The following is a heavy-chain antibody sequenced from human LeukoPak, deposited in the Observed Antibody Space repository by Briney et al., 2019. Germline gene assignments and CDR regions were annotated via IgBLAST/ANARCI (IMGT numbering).Heavy chain of an antibody. CDR1: GGSISSYY. J-gene: IGHJ4*02. CDR3: ARDPWGEKYFDY. D-gene: IGHD3-16*01. V-gene: IGHV4-59*01. Sequence: SETLSLTCTVSGGSISSYYWSWIRQPPGKGLEWIGYIYYSGSTNYNPSLKSRVTISVDTSKNQFSLKLSSVTAADTAVYYYARDPWGEKYFDYWGQGTLVTVSS. CDR2: IYYSGST.